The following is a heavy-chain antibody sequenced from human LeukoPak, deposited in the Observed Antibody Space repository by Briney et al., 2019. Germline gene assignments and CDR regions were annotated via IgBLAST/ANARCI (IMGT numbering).Heavy chain of an antibody. CDR2: ISAYNGNT. Sequence: GASVKVSCKASGYTFTSYGISWVRQAPGQGLEWMGWISAYNGNTNYAQKLQGRVTMTTDTSTSTAYMELRSLRSDDTAVYYCARTYCSSTSCYLQYYYYMDVWGKGTTVTISS. V-gene: IGHV1-18*01. J-gene: IGHJ6*03. D-gene: IGHD2-2*01. CDR1: GYTFTSYG. CDR3: ARTYCSSTSCYLQYYYYMDV.